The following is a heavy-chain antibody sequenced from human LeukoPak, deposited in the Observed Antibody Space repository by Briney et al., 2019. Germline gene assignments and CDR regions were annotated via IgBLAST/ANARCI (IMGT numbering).Heavy chain of an antibody. CDR1: GFTFSSYA. V-gene: IGHV3-23*01. J-gene: IGHJ3*02. Sequence: HPGGSLRLSCAASGFTFSSYAMSWVRQAPGKGLKWVSTINDNGDGTYYADSVKGRFTISRDNSYTTVSLQMNSLRAEDTAVYYCARPIEDVPFDIWGQGTMVTVSS. CDR2: INDNGDGT. D-gene: IGHD2-15*01. CDR3: ARPIEDVPFDI.